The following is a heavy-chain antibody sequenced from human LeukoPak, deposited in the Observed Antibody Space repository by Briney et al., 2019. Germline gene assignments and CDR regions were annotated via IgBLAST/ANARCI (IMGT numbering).Heavy chain of an antibody. J-gene: IGHJ4*02. D-gene: IGHD5-18*01. CDR3: ARGKVDTAMAIDY. CDR2: INSDGSST. V-gene: IGHV3-74*01. Sequence: GGSLRLSCAASGFTFSSYWMHWVRQAPGKGLVWVSRINSDGSSTSYADSVKGRFTISRDNAKNTLYLRMNSLRAEDTAVYYCARGKVDTAMAIDYWGQGTLVTVSS. CDR1: GFTFSSYW.